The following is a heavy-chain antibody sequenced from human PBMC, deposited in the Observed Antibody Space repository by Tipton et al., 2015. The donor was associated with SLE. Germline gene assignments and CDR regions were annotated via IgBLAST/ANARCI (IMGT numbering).Heavy chain of an antibody. CDR3: ARGGYSSGWYGDYFVY. Sequence: TLSLTCTVSGGSISSSSYYWGWIRQPPGKGLEWIGSIYYSGSTYYNPSLKSRVTISVDTSKNQFSLKLSSVTAADTAVYYCARGGYSSGWYGDYFVYCGQGTLVTVSS. D-gene: IGHD6-19*01. V-gene: IGHV4-39*01. J-gene: IGHJ4*02. CDR1: GGSISSSSYY. CDR2: IYYSGST.